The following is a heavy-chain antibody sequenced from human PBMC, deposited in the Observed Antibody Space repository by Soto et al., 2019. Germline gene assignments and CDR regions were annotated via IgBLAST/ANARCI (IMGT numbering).Heavy chain of an antibody. CDR2: INNNSGRK. CDR1: GFSFSSYT. V-gene: IGHV3-23*01. Sequence: PGGSLVLSCASSGFSFSSYTMNWVRQAPGKGLDWVSSINNNSGRKYYADSVKGRFTISRDNSKNTLFLQMNSLKAEDTAVYFCAKDGDHEYFDYWGQGTKVTVSS. J-gene: IGHJ4*02. D-gene: IGHD7-27*01. CDR3: AKDGDHEYFDY.